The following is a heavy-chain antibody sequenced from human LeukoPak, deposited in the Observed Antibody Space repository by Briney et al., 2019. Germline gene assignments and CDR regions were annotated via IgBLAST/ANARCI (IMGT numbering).Heavy chain of an antibody. Sequence: GGSLRLSCAASGFTFNSCAMTWVRQAPGKGLEWVSSISGSGATTYYADSVKGRFTISRDNSNNTVYLQMNSLRAEDTAVYYCAKDQSRVGASDPFDYWGQGMQVGVSS. CDR3: AKDQSRVGASDPFDY. CDR1: GFTFNSCA. J-gene: IGHJ4*02. CDR2: ISGSGATT. V-gene: IGHV3-23*01. D-gene: IGHD1-26*01.